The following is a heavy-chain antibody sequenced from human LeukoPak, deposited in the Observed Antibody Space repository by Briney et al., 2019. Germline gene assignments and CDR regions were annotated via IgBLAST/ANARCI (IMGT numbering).Heavy chain of an antibody. CDR3: ASHKSSGSYPLDY. J-gene: IGHJ4*02. V-gene: IGHV4-59*08. Sequence: PPETLSLTCTVSGGSICTYFWSWIRQPPGEGLEWIGHNYFSGITNYNPPLQSRATLSVATPKNQFHLNLKSLTAADTAVYYCASHKSSGSYPLDYWGQGILVTVSS. CDR1: GGSICTYF. CDR2: NYFSGIT. D-gene: IGHD3-22*01.